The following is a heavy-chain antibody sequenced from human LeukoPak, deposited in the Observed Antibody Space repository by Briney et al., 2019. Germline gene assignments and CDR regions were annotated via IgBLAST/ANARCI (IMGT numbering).Heavy chain of an antibody. Sequence: SETLSLTCTVSGGSISSGSYYWSWIRQPAGKGLEWIGRTYTSGSTNYNPSLKSRVTISVDTSKNQFSLKLSSVTAADTAVYYCARVDPYCSSTSCSFDYWGQGTPVTVSS. V-gene: IGHV4-61*02. D-gene: IGHD2-2*01. CDR3: ARVDPYCSSTSCSFDY. CDR2: TYTSGST. CDR1: GGSISSGSYY. J-gene: IGHJ4*02.